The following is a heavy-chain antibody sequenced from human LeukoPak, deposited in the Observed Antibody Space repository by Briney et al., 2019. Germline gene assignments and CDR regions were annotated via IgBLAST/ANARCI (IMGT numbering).Heavy chain of an antibody. CDR3: ARGSVSRISIFGVVTRGGAFDY. CDR2: INQSGST. D-gene: IGHD3-3*01. CDR1: GGSFSGYY. Sequence: PETLSLTCAVYGGSFSGYYWSWIRQPPGKGLEGIGEINQSGSTNYNPSLKSRVTIPVPTSKTQFSLKLSSLTAAATPVYFRARGSVSRISIFGVVTRGGAFDYWGQGPLVTVSS. V-gene: IGHV4-34*01. J-gene: IGHJ4*02.